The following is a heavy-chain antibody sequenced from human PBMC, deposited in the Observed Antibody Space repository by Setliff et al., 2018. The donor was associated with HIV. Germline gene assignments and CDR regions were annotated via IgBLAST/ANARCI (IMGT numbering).Heavy chain of an antibody. V-gene: IGHV4-4*09. CDR1: GGSISSYH. J-gene: IGHJ4*02. CDR3: ARSPRIGVAGEFEY. Sequence: PSETLSLTCTVSGGSISSYHWSWIRQPPGKGLEWIGYIYTSGSVNYNPSLNGRVTISVDTSKNQFSLKVNSVTAADTAVYYCARSPRIGVAGEFEYWGQGTLVTVSS. D-gene: IGHD6-19*01. CDR2: IYTSGSV.